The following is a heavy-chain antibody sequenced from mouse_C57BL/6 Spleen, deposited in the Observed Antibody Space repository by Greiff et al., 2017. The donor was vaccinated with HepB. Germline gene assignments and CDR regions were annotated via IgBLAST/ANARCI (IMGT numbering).Heavy chain of an antibody. V-gene: IGHV2-2*01. D-gene: IGHD2-4*01. J-gene: IGHJ4*01. CDR2: IWSGGST. CDR3: AGHYDYDGYAMDY. Sequence: VQLQQSGPGLVQPSQSLSITCTVSGFSLTSYGVHWVRQSPGKGLEWLGVIWSGGSTDYNAAFISRLSISKDNSKSQVFFKMNSLQADDTAIYYSAGHYDYDGYAMDYWGQGTSVTVSS. CDR1: GFSLTSYG.